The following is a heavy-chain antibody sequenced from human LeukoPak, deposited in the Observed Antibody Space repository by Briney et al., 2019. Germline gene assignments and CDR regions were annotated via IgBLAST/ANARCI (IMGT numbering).Heavy chain of an antibody. CDR1: GFTFSSYW. Sequence: GGSLRLSCAASGFTFSSYWMTWVRQAPGKGLEWMAVISFDGSNKYYADSVKGRFTISRDNFKNTLYLQMNSLRAEDTAVYFCAKDPAGTFGSGNYYLFDWGQGTLVTVSS. J-gene: IGHJ4*02. D-gene: IGHD3-10*01. CDR2: ISFDGSNK. CDR3: AKDPAGTFGSGNYYLFD. V-gene: IGHV3-30*18.